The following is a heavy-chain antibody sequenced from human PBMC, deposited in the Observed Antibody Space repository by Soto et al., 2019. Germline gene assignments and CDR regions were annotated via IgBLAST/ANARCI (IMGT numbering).Heavy chain of an antibody. CDR2: IYYSGST. V-gene: IGHV4-39*01. CDR1: GGSISSSSYY. Sequence: SETLSLTCTVSGGSISSSSYYWGWIRQPPGKGLEWIGSIYYSGSTYYNPSLKSRVTISVDTSKNQFSLKLSSVTAADTAVYYYARHGSFLYYNDSSGYLDPWGQGTLVTASS. D-gene: IGHD3-22*01. CDR3: ARHGSFLYYNDSSGYLDP. J-gene: IGHJ5*02.